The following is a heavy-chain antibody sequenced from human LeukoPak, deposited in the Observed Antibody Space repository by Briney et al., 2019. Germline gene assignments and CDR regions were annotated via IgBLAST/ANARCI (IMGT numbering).Heavy chain of an antibody. Sequence: GGSLRLSCAASGFTFSSYAMSWVRQSPGKGLEWVSAISTNGGGTYYADSVKGRFTISRDNSKNTLYLQMNSLRAEDTAVYYCATSIFRATHYYFDYWGQGTLVTVSS. J-gene: IGHJ4*02. V-gene: IGHV3-23*01. CDR1: GFTFSSYA. D-gene: IGHD5-24*01. CDR3: ATSIFRATHYYFDY. CDR2: ISTNGGGT.